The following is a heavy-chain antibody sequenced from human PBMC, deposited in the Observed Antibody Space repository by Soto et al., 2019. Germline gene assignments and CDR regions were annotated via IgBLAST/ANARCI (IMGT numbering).Heavy chain of an antibody. V-gene: IGHV3-33*01. D-gene: IGHD6-19*01. Sequence: GGSLRLSCAASGFTFSSYGMHWVRQAPGKGLEWVAVIWYDGSNKYYADSVKGRFTISRDNSKNTLYLQMNSLRAEDTAVYYCARDFTGPPRPLISRYSSGWLLDYWGQGTLVTVSS. J-gene: IGHJ4*02. CDR2: IWYDGSNK. CDR3: ARDFTGPPRPLISRYSSGWLLDY. CDR1: GFTFSSYG.